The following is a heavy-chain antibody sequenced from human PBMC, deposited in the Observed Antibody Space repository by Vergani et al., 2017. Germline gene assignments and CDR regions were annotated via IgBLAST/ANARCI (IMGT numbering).Heavy chain of an antibody. D-gene: IGHD3-22*01. CDR2: ISSSGSTI. CDR3: ARDEPYYYDSSGYYPDY. J-gene: IGHJ4*02. V-gene: IGHV3-11*01. CDR1: GFTFSDYY. Sequence: QVQLVESGGGVVQPGRSLRLSCAASGFTFSDYYMSWIRQAPGKGLEWVSYISSSGSTIYYADSVKGRFTISRDNAKNSLYLQMNSLRAEDTAVYYCARDEPYYYDSSGYYPDYWGQGTLVTVSS.